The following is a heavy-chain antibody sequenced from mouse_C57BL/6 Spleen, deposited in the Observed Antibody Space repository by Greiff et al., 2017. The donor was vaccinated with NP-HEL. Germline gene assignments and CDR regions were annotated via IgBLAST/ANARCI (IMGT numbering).Heavy chain of an antibody. CDR3: ARQAGNDYPLLDY. V-gene: IGHV1-63*01. CDR1: GYTFTNYW. CDR2: IYPGGGYT. J-gene: IGHJ2*01. D-gene: IGHD2-4*01. Sequence: QVQLQQSGAELVRPGTSVKMSCKASGYTFTNYWIGWAKQRPGHGLEWIGDIYPGGGYTNYNEKFKGKATLTADKSSSTAYMQFSSLTSEDSAIYYCARQAGNDYPLLDYWGQGTTLTVSS.